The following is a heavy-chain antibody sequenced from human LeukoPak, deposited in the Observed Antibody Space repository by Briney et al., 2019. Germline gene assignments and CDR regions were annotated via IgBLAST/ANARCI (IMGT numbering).Heavy chain of an antibody. Sequence: SENLSLTCSVSGGAISAFYGSWVRLSPGKGLEWIGYIYYTGTTNYNPSLKSRVTISVDMSNNQFTLKLTSVTAADTAVYYCARSGLENTYNDDSSGYYSFDQWGQGTLVTVSS. CDR1: GGAISAFY. V-gene: IGHV4-59*08. D-gene: IGHD3-22*01. J-gene: IGHJ4*02. CDR2: IYYTGTT. CDR3: ARSGLENTYNDDSSGYYSFDQ.